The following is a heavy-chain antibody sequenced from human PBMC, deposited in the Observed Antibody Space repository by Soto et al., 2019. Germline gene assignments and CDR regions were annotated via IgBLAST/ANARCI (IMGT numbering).Heavy chain of an antibody. CDR3: AKDPLVVPAAIDY. J-gene: IGHJ4*02. D-gene: IGHD2-2*01. Sequence: HPGGSLRLSCAASGFTFSSYAMSWVRQAPGKGLEWVSAISGSGGSTYYADSVKGRFTISRDNSKNTPYLQMNSLRAEDTAVYYCAKDPLVVPAAIDYWGQGTLVTVSS. CDR1: GFTFSSYA. V-gene: IGHV3-23*01. CDR2: ISGSGGST.